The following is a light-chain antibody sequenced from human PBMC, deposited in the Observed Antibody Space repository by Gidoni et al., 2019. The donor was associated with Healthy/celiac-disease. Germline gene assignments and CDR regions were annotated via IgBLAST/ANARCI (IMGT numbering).Light chain of an antibody. Sequence: DIQLTQSPSSLSASVGDRVTITCQASQDISNYLNWYQQKPGKAPKLLIYDASNLETGVPSRVSGSGSGTDFTFTISSLQPEDIATYYCQQYDNLPITFGQXTRLEIK. CDR2: DAS. J-gene: IGKJ5*01. V-gene: IGKV1-33*01. CDR1: QDISNY. CDR3: QQYDNLPIT.